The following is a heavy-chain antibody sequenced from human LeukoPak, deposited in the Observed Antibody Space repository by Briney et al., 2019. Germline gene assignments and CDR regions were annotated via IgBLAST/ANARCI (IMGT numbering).Heavy chain of an antibody. Sequence: GGSLRLSCAASGFTFSSYAMHWVRQAPGKGLEWVAVISYDGSNKYYADSVKGRFTISRDNSKNTLYLQMNSLRAEDTAVYYCARELRLFDYWGQGTLVTVSS. CDR2: ISYDGSNK. D-gene: IGHD3-16*01. V-gene: IGHV3-30*04. J-gene: IGHJ4*02. CDR1: GFTFSSYA. CDR3: ARELRLFDY.